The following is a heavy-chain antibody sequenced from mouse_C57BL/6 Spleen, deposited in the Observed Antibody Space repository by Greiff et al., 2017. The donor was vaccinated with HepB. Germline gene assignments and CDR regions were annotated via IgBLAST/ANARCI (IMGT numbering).Heavy chain of an antibody. D-gene: IGHD1-1*01. CDR2: IYPRSGNT. J-gene: IGHJ2*01. Sequence: QVQLQQSGAELARPGASVKLSCKASGYTFTSYGISWVKQSTGQGLEWIGEIYPRSGNTYYNEKFKGKATLTADKSSSTAYMELRSLTSEDSAVYFCARSTITTVVATPFDYWGQGTTLTVSS. CDR1: GYTFTSYG. CDR3: ARSTITTVVATPFDY. V-gene: IGHV1-81*01.